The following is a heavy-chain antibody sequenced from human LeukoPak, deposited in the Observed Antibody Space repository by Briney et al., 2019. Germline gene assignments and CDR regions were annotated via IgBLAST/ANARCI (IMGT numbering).Heavy chain of an antibody. Sequence: SGGSLRLSCAASGFTFSDYSMNWVRQAPGKGLEWVSYISSSSSTIYYADSVKGRFTISRDNSKNTLYLQMNSLRAEDTAVYYCAKDPNGDYIGAFDIWGQGTMVTVSS. J-gene: IGHJ3*02. V-gene: IGHV3-48*01. D-gene: IGHD4-17*01. CDR3: AKDPNGDYIGAFDI. CDR1: GFTFSDYS. CDR2: ISSSSSTI.